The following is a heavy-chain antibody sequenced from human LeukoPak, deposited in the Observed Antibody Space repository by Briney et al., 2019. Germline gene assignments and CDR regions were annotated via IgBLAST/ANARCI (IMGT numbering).Heavy chain of an antibody. D-gene: IGHD6-6*01. V-gene: IGHV3-21*01. Sequence: GGSLRLSCAASGFTFRTYSMNWVRQAPGKGLEWVSSITGSGSFVYYADSVKGRFTNSRDNAKNSLFLQMNSLRAEDTAVYYCARDSSGPWFDPWGQGTLVTVSS. CDR1: GFTFRTYS. J-gene: IGHJ5*02. CDR3: ARDSSGPWFDP. CDR2: ITGSGSFV.